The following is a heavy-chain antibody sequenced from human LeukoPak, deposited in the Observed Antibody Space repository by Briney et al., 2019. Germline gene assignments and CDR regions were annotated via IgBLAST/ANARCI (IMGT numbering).Heavy chain of an antibody. D-gene: IGHD5-18*01. CDR1: GFTFSGSA. CDR2: IRSKANSYAT. CDR3: ARGRALGYSYGFNDFDY. Sequence: GSLRLSCAASGFTFSGSAMHWVRQASGKGLEWVGRIRSKANSYATAYAASVKGRFTISRDDSKNTAYLQMNSLKTEDTAVYYCARGRALGYSYGFNDFDYWGQGTLVTVSS. J-gene: IGHJ4*02. V-gene: IGHV3-73*01.